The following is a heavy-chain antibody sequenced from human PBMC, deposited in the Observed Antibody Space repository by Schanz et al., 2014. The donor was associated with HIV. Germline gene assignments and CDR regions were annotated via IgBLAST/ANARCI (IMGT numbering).Heavy chain of an antibody. CDR1: GFTFSSYA. CDR3: ARDAASHSYGSTMDV. J-gene: IGHJ6*02. D-gene: IGHD5-18*01. V-gene: IGHV3-30*04. CDR2: ISYDGSNK. Sequence: QVQVVESGGGVVQPGRSLRLSCAGSGFTFSSYAMHWVRQAPGKGLEWVAVISYDGSNKYYADSVKGRFTISRDNSKNTLYLQMNSLRAEDTAVYYCARDAASHSYGSTMDVWGQGTTVTVSS.